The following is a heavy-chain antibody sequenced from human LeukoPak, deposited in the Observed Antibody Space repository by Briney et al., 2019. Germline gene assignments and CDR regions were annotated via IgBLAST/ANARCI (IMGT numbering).Heavy chain of an antibody. Sequence: PGGSLRLSCAPSGFTLSPHGMNWVRQAPGKGLEWISYISSRRGTIYYADSVKGQFTISKHNAQNSLSLQMNTLRGESPGEDYCARGCSGGSCCGDFDYWGQGTLGTVSS. J-gene: IGHJ4*02. V-gene: IGHV3-48*01. CDR1: GFTLSPHG. CDR3: ARGCSGGSCCGDFDY. D-gene: IGHD2-15*01. CDR2: ISSRRGTI.